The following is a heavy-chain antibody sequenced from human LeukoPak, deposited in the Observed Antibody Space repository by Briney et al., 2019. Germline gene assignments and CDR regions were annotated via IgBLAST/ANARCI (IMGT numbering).Heavy chain of an antibody. CDR3: AKGGRRLLGYYYYYYMDV. CDR2: ISGSGGST. J-gene: IGHJ6*03. CDR1: GFTFSSYG. Sequence: GGSLRLSCAASGFTFSSYGMSWVRQAPGKGLEWVSAISGSGGSTYYADSVKGRFTISRDNSKNTLYLQMNSLRAEDTAVYYCAKGGRRLLGYYYYYYMDVWGKGTTVTVSS. V-gene: IGHV3-23*01. D-gene: IGHD2-8*02.